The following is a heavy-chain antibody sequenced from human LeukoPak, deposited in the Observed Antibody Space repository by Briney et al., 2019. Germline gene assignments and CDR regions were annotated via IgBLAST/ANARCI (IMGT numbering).Heavy chain of an antibody. V-gene: IGHV3-49*03. CDR3: TTYCSSTSCYEFYYYMDV. CDR2: IRSKAYGGTT. Sequence: GGSLRLSCAASGFTFSSYAMSWFRQAPGKGLEWVGFIRSKAYGGTTEYAASVKGRFTISRDDSKSIAYLQMNSLKTEDTAVYYCTTYCSSTSCYEFYYYMDVWGKGTTVTVSS. D-gene: IGHD2-2*01. J-gene: IGHJ6*03. CDR1: GFTFSSYA.